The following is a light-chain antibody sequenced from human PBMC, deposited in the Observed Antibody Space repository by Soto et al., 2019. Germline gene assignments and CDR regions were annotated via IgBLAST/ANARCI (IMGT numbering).Light chain of an antibody. CDR3: SSYTSSSTLV. V-gene: IGLV2-14*01. CDR1: NSDVGRYNY. Sequence: QSALTQPASVSGSPGQSITISCTGTNSDVGRYNYVSWYQQHPGKAPKLMIYDVSNRPSGVSNRFFGSKSGNTASLTISGLQAEDEADYYCSSYTSSSTLVFGGGTKLTVL. CDR2: DVS. J-gene: IGLJ2*01.